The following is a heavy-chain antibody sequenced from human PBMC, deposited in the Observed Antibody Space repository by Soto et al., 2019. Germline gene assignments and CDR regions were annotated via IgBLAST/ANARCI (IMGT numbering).Heavy chain of an antibody. D-gene: IGHD6-19*01. CDR1: GGSISSSTYY. Sequence: TSETLSLTCTVSGGSISSSTYYWGWMRQPPGKGLEWIASFFVGGNTYYNPSLKSRVTISVDTSKNQFSLKLSSVTAADTAVYYCVSIAVAGRYYYYYGMDVWGQGTTVTVSS. CDR2: FFVGGNT. J-gene: IGHJ6*02. CDR3: VSIAVAGRYYYYYGMDV. V-gene: IGHV4-39*01.